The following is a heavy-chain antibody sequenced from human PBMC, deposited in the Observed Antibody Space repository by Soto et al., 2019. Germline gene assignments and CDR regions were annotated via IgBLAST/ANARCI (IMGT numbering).Heavy chain of an antibody. CDR3: ARAPQWGYSVKYYYFDY. Sequence: QVQLVQSGAEVKKPGASVKVSCKASGYTFTSYDINWVRQATGQGLEWMGWMNPNSGNTGYAQKFQGRVTMTRNTSISTAYMELSSLRSEDTAVYYCARAPQWGYSVKYYYFDYWGQGTLVTVSS. CDR1: GYTFTSYD. J-gene: IGHJ4*02. D-gene: IGHD1-26*01. V-gene: IGHV1-8*01. CDR2: MNPNSGNT.